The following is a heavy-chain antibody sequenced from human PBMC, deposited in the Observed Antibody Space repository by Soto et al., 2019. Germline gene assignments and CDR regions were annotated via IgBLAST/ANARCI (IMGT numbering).Heavy chain of an antibody. CDR2: ISGSGATP. CDR1: EFTFNNYA. V-gene: IGHV3-23*01. Sequence: EVQLLESGGGLLQPGGSLRLSCSASEFTFNNYAMAWVRQAPGEGLEWVSGISGSGATPYYADSVKGRFTISRDNSKNTLFLQMNSLSAEDTAVYFCAKAGYCTGVSCYFYYFDSWGQGTLVTVSS. D-gene: IGHD2-15*01. CDR3: AKAGYCTGVSCYFYYFDS. J-gene: IGHJ4*02.